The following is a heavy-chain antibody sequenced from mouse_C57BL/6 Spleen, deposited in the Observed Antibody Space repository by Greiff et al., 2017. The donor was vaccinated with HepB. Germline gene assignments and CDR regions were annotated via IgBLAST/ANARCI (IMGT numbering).Heavy chain of an antibody. J-gene: IGHJ2*01. D-gene: IGHD2-1*01. CDR1: GYTFTSYW. CDR3: AKERSPTLPSGDY. Sequence: VQLQQSGAELVKPGASVKLSCKASGYTFTSYWMHWVKQRPGQGLEWIGMIHPNSGSTNYNEKFKSKATLTVDKSSSTAYMKLSSLTSEDSAVYYCAKERSPTLPSGDYWGQGTTLTVSS. CDR2: IHPNSGST. V-gene: IGHV1-64*01.